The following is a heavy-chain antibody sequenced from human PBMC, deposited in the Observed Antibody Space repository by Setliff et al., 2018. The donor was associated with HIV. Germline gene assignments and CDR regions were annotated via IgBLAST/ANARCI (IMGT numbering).Heavy chain of an antibody. V-gene: IGHV1-69*05. CDR2: IIPIFGTA. CDR1: GGTFSSFA. J-gene: IGHJ4*02. Sequence: SVKVSCKASGGTFSSFAISWVRQAPGQGLEWMGGIIPIFGTANYAQKFQGRVTITTDESTNTAYMELSNLRSEDTALYFCTSRAGYCSGANCYWTFDFWGQGTLVTVSS. CDR3: TSRAGYCSGANCYWTFDF. D-gene: IGHD2-15*01.